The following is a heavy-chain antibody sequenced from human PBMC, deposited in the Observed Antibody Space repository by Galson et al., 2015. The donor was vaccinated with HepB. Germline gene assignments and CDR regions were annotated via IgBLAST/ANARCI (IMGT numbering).Heavy chain of an antibody. V-gene: IGHV6-1*01. J-gene: IGHJ4*02. CDR1: GDSVSSNSAA. CDR3: ARGYDNDYSDYYFDY. Sequence: CAISGDSVSSNSAAWNWIRQSPSRGLEWLGRTYYRSKWYNDYAVSVKSRITINPDTSKNQFSLKLSSVTAADTAVYYCARGYDNDYSDYYFDYWGQGTLVTVSS. D-gene: IGHD4-11*01. CDR2: TYYRSKWYN.